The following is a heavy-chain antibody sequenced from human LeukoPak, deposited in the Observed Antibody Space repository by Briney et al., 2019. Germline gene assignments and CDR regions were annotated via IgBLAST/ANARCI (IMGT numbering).Heavy chain of an antibody. D-gene: IGHD3-22*01. Sequence: GGSLRLSCAASGFTFSSYAMSWVRQAPGKGLEWVSAISGSGGSTYYADSVKGRFTISRDNSKNTLYLQMNSLRAEDTAVYYCAKVKLPYYYDSSGYYGAPDSFDYWGQETLVTVSS. J-gene: IGHJ4*02. CDR1: GFTFSSYA. CDR3: AKVKLPYYYDSSGYYGAPDSFDY. V-gene: IGHV3-23*01. CDR2: ISGSGGST.